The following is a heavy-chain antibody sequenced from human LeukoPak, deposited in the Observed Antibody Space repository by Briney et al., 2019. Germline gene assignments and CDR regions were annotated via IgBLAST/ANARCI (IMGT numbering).Heavy chain of an antibody. CDR3: ARERELQYYFDY. J-gene: IGHJ4*02. D-gene: IGHD1-26*01. Sequence: GGSLRLSCAASGFTFSSYAMHWVRQAPGKGLKWVAVISYDGSNKYYADSVKGRFTISRDNSKNTLYLQMNSLRAEDTAVYYCARERELQYYFDYWGQGTLVTVSS. V-gene: IGHV3-30-3*01. CDR1: GFTFSSYA. CDR2: ISYDGSNK.